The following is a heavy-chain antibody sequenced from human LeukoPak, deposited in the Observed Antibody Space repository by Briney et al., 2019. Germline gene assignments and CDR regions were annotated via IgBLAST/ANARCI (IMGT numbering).Heavy chain of an antibody. V-gene: IGHV3-48*03. CDR3: ARGRGYDSSMVVVVAGQYYMDV. D-gene: IGHD3-22*01. J-gene: IGHJ6*03. CDR1: GFTFSSYE. CDR2: ISSSGSTI. Sequence: SGGSLRLSCAASGFTFSSYEMKWVRQAPGEGLEWVSYISSSGSTIYYADSVKGRFTISRDNAKNSLYLQMNSLRAEDTAVYYCARGRGYDSSMVVVVAGQYYMDVWGKGTTVTVSS.